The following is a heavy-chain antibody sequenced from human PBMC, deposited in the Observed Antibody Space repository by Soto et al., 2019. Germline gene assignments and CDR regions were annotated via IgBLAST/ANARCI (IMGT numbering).Heavy chain of an antibody. CDR1: GFTFSAYG. CDR2: ISFDGVNE. Sequence: QVQLVESGGGVVQPGRSLRLSCAASGFTFSAYGMHWVRQAPGKGPEWLAVISFDGVNEYYADPVEGRFSISRDNSKNTLHLQMNSLRAEDTAVYYCAKTIDSPPRNSRGRGALLDYWGQGTLVTVSS. V-gene: IGHV3-30*18. J-gene: IGHJ4*02. CDR3: AKTIDSPPRNSRGRGALLDY. D-gene: IGHD3-22*01.